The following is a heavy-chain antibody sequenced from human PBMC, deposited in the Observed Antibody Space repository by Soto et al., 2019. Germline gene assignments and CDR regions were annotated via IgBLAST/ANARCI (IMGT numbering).Heavy chain of an antibody. CDR1: VCTFSSYA. V-gene: IGHV3-23*01. CDR3: ANLDGIAAADPTDNEY. CDR2: ISGSGGST. D-gene: IGHD6-13*01. Sequence: VGSLRLSCASSVCTFSSYAMSCVRHSPGKGLEWVSAISGSGGSTYYADSVKGRFTISRDNSKNTLYLQMNSLRAEDTAVYYCANLDGIAAADPTDNEYLGQGTLVIVS. J-gene: IGHJ4*02.